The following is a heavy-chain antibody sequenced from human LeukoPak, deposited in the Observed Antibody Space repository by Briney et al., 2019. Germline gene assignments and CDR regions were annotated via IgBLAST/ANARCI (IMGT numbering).Heavy chain of an antibody. V-gene: IGHV3-74*01. CDR1: GFTFSSYW. Sequence: PGGSLRLSRAASGFTFSSYWMHWVRQAPGKGLVWVSRIKSDGSTTNYADSVKGRFTISRDNAENTLYLQMNSLRVEDTAVYYCTRRVSTTRWFDPWGQGTLVTVSS. J-gene: IGHJ5*02. D-gene: IGHD2-15*01. CDR3: TRRVSTTRWFDP. CDR2: IKSDGSTT.